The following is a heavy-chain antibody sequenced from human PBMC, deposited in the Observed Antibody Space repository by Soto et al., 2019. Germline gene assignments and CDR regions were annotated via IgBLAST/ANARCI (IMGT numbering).Heavy chain of an antibody. J-gene: IGHJ5*02. V-gene: IGHV3-74*01. D-gene: IGHD3-10*01. CDR3: ARASGGPYWFDP. Sequence: AGGSLRLSCEAAGFIFSNYWMHWVRQAPGKGLVWVSRINSDGTNTKYADSVKDRFTISRDNAKNTLYLQMNSLRAEDTAVYYCARASGGPYWFDPWGLGTLVTVSS. CDR1: GFIFSNYW. CDR2: INSDGTNT.